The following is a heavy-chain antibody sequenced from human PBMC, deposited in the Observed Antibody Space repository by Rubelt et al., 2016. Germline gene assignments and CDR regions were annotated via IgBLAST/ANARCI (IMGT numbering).Heavy chain of an antibody. V-gene: IGHV4-34*01. CDR3: ASRGHTFDYGDYGTPHYYMDV. J-gene: IGHJ6*03. CDR1: GGSFSGYY. CDR2: INHSGST. Sequence: QVQLQQWGAGLLKPSETLSLTCAVYGGSFSGYYWSWIRQPPGKGLEWIGEINHSGSTNYNPSLKSRVPVSVDTSKNQFSLKLSSVTAADTAVYYCASRGHTFDYGDYGTPHYYMDVWGKGTTVTVSS. D-gene: IGHD4-17*01.